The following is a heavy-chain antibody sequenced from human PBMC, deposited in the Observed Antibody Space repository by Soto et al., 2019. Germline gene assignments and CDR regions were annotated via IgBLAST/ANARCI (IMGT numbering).Heavy chain of an antibody. CDR1: GFTFSSYA. CDR3: ARDKVEQWLVLGAFDI. V-gene: IGHV3-23*01. D-gene: IGHD6-19*01. CDR2: ISGSGGST. Sequence: EVQLLESGGGLVQPGGSLRLSCAASGFTFSSYAMSWVRQAPGKGLEWVSVISGSGGSTYYSDSVKGRFTISRDNSKNTLYLQMKSLRAEDTAVYYCARDKVEQWLVLGAFDIWGQGTMVTVSS. J-gene: IGHJ3*02.